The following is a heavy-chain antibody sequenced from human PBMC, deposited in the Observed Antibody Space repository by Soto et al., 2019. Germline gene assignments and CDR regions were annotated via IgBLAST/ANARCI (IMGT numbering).Heavy chain of an antibody. V-gene: IGHV4-59*01. Sequence: SETLSLSCTVSGGSISSYYWSWIRQPPGKGREWIGYTYYSGSTNYNPSLKSRVTISVETYKKQFSLKLSSVTAADTAVYYCARALEWFGEFHKGYNWFDPWGQGTRVTVS. J-gene: IGHJ5*02. CDR2: TYYSGST. CDR3: ARALEWFGEFHKGYNWFDP. CDR1: GGSISSYY. D-gene: IGHD3-10*01.